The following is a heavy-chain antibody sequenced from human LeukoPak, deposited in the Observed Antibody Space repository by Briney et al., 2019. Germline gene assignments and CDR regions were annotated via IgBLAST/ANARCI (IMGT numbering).Heavy chain of an antibody. Sequence: ASVKVSCKASGYTFTDYYMHWVRQAPGQGLEWMGWINPNSGGTNYAQKFQGRVTMTRDTSTSTAYMELSSLRSDDTAVYYCARDPGVTNWFDPWGQGTLVTVSS. CDR2: INPNSGGT. V-gene: IGHV1-2*02. CDR3: ARDPGVTNWFDP. J-gene: IGHJ5*02. CDR1: GYTFTDYY. D-gene: IGHD2-21*02.